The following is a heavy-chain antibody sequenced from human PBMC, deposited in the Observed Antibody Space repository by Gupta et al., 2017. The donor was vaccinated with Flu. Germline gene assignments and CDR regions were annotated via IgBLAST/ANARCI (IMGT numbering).Heavy chain of an antibody. CDR3: ARVVSESYYCFDP. CDR2: ISYSAGST. J-gene: IGHJ5*02. D-gene: IGHD1-26*01. Sequence: EVQLLHSGGGLVQPGGSLRLSCAASGFSFGDYAMGWVRQAPGKGPEWVSGISYSAGSTYDGFSVKGRLTISRDNSKSKLKLQMNTPGYEDTDVYYCARVVSESYYCFDPWGQGTLVTVSS. V-gene: IGHV3-23*01. CDR1: GFSFGDYA.